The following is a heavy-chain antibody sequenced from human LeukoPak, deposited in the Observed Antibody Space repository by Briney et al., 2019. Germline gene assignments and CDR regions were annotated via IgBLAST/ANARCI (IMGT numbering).Heavy chain of an antibody. D-gene: IGHD4-17*01. CDR1: GGSISSGSYY. Sequence: PSETLSLTCTVSGGSISSGSYYWSWIRQPAGKGLEWIGEIYHSGSTNYNPSLKSRVTISVDKSKNQFSLKLSSVTAADTAVYYCARGRRDYAYDYWGQGTLVTVSS. CDR3: ARGRRDYAYDY. J-gene: IGHJ4*02. V-gene: IGHV4-61*10. CDR2: IYHSGST.